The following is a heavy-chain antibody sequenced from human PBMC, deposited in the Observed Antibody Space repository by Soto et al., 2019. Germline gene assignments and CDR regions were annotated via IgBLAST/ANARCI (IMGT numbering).Heavy chain of an antibody. J-gene: IGHJ5*02. V-gene: IGHV4-59*05. D-gene: IGHD3-16*01. CDR3: ARHRQLTFGGVTYNWFDP. CDR2: IYYSGST. CDR1: GGSISSYY. Sequence: PSETLSLTCTVSGGSISSYYWSWIRQPPGKGLEWIGSIYYSGSTYYNPSLKSRVTISVDTSKDQFSLKLSSVTAADTAVYYCARHRQLTFGGVTYNWFDPWGQGTLVTVPQ.